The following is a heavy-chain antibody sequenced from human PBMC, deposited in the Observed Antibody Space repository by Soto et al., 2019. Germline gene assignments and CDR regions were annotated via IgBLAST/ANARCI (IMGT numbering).Heavy chain of an antibody. CDR2: ISSSGSTI. CDR1: GFTFSDYY. CDR3: ARESTPYDYGDYPNFDY. J-gene: IGHJ4*02. V-gene: IGHV3-11*01. D-gene: IGHD4-17*01. Sequence: ESVGGLVKPGGSLRLSCAASGFTFSDYYMSWIRQAPGKGLEWVSYISSSGSTIYYADSVKGRFTISRDNAKNSLYLQMNSLRAEDTAVYYCARESTPYDYGDYPNFDYWGQGTLVTVSS.